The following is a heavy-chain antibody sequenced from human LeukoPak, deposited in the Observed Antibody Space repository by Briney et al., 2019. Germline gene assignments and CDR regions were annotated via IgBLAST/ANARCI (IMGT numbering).Heavy chain of an antibody. CDR1: GYTFNFYY. Sequence: ASVKVSCKASGYTFNFYYVHWVRQAPGQGLEWMGIINPNSGGTTYAQKFQGRVTLTGDTSASTVFMELSSLTSEDTAVYYCAKSHYYDSSGPGDAFDIWGQGTMVTVSS. D-gene: IGHD3-22*01. V-gene: IGHV1-46*02. J-gene: IGHJ3*02. CDR2: INPNSGGT. CDR3: AKSHYYDSSGPGDAFDI.